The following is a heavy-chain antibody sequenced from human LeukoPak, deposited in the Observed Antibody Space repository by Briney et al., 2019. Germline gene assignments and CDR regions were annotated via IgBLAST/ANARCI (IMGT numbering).Heavy chain of an antibody. V-gene: IGHV1-69*04. CDR1: GGTFSSYT. Sequence: SVKVSCEASGGTFSSYTISWVRQAPGQGLEWMGRIIPILGIANYAQKFQGRVTITADKSTSTAYMELSSLRSEDTAVYYCARDTKDLGFDPWGQGTLVTVSS. CDR2: IIPILGIA. J-gene: IGHJ5*02. CDR3: ARDTKDLGFDP. D-gene: IGHD3-3*01.